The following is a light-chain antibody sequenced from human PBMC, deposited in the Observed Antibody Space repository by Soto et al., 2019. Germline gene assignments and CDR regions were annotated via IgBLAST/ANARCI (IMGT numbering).Light chain of an antibody. J-gene: IGLJ3*02. Sequence: QSVLTQPASVSGSPGQSITISCTGTRSDVGGPDYVSWYQQHPDTAPKLIIYEVNKWPSGASTRFSGSKSGNTASLTISGLQAEDEADYYCSSYTIMNTWVFGGGTKLTVL. V-gene: IGLV2-14*01. CDR2: EVN. CDR3: SSYTIMNTWV. CDR1: RSDVGGPDY.